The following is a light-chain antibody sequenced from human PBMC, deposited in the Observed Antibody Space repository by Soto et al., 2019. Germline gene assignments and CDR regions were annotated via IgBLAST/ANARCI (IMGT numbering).Light chain of an antibody. CDR1: QDVRAY. J-gene: IGKJ1*01. V-gene: IGKV1-39*01. CDR3: QQTFFVPRT. CDR2: EAS. Sequence: DVQMTQSPSSLSASVGDRVTITCRASQDVRAYLNWYQQKPGKAPKLLIYEASTLEDGVPSRFIGRGYGTDFSLTISSLQPTDFATYYCQQTFFVPRTFGQGTKVEI.